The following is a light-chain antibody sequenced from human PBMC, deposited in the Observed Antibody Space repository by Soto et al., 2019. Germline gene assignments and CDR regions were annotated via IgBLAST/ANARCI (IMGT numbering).Light chain of an antibody. V-gene: IGKV1-39*01. CDR2: ATS. J-gene: IGKJ1*01. CDR1: QSISTY. CDR3: QQSYSTPPGT. Sequence: DIQMTQSPSSLSASVGDRVTITCRASQSISTYLIWYQQKPGKAPKLLIYATSSLQSGVPSRFSGSGSGTDFTLTISSLQPEDFATYYGQQSYSTPPGTFGQGTKVDIK.